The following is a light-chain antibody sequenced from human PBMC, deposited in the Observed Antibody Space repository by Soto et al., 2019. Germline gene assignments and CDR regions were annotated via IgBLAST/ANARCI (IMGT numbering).Light chain of an antibody. V-gene: IGLV2-8*01. CDR3: TSYAGNDVYV. Sequence: QSVLAQPPSASGSPGQSVTISCTGTSSDVGGYDYVSWYQQHPGKAPKLMIYEVSKRPSGVPDRFSASKSGNTASLTVSGLQAEDEAHYHCTSYAGNDVYVFGTGTKVTL. J-gene: IGLJ1*01. CDR1: SSDVGGYDY. CDR2: EVS.